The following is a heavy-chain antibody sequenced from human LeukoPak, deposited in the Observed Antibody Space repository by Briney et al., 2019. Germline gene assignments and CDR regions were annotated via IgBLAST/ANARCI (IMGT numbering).Heavy chain of an antibody. CDR2: INHSGST. Sequence: SETLSLTCAVYGGSFSGYYWSWIRQPPGKGLEWIGEINHSGSTNYNPSLKSRVTISVDTSKNQFSLKLSSVTAADTAVYYCARPNSSSSSEFDYWGQGTLVTVSS. CDR3: ARPNSSSSSEFDY. V-gene: IGHV4-34*01. CDR1: GGSFSGYY. J-gene: IGHJ4*02. D-gene: IGHD6-6*01.